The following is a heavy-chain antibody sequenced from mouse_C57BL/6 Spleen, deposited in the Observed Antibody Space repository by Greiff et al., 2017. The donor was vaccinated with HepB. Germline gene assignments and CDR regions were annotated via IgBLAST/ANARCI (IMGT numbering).Heavy chain of an antibody. CDR2: ISDGGSYT. CDR1: GFTFSSYA. D-gene: IGHD2-5*01. Sequence: EVHLVESGGGLVKPGGSLKLSCAASGFTFSSYAMSWVRQTPEKRLEWVATISDGGSYTYYPDNVKGRFTISRDNTKNNMYLQMSHLKSEDTAMYYCARDRYSNGSFDYWGQGTTLTVSS. V-gene: IGHV5-4*01. CDR3: ARDRYSNGSFDY. J-gene: IGHJ2*01.